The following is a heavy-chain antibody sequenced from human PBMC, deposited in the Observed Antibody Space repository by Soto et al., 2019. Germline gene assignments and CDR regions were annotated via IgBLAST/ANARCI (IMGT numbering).Heavy chain of an antibody. V-gene: IGHV3-23*01. Sequence: PGGSLRLSCAASGFIFSSYAMSWVRQAPGKGLEWVSAISGSGGSTYYADSVKGRFTISRDNAKNSLYLQMNSLRAEDTAVYYCARVERGITIFGVVIPPFDYWGQGTLVTVSS. J-gene: IGHJ4*02. CDR2: ISGSGGST. CDR1: GFIFSSYA. CDR3: ARVERGITIFGVVIPPFDY. D-gene: IGHD3-3*01.